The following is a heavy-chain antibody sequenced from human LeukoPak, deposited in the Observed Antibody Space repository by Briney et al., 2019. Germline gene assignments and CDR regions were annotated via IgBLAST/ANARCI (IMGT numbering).Heavy chain of an antibody. CDR1: GGSTSSSTHY. J-gene: IGHJ4*02. D-gene: IGHD5/OR15-5a*01. V-gene: IGHV4-61*02. Sequence: SETLSLTCTVSGGSTSSSTHYWSWIRQPAGKGLEWIGRIYASGSTNYNPSLKSRSTISVDTSKNTFSLKLISVTAADPAVYYCARGVSTINLDFWGQGTLVTVPS. CDR3: ARGVSTINLDF. CDR2: IYASGST.